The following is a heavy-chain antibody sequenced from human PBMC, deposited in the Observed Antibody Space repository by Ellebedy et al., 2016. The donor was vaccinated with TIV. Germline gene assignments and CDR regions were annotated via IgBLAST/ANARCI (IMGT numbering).Heavy chain of an antibody. CDR1: GGSISSYY. CDR2: IYYSGST. D-gene: IGHD5-18*01. Sequence: MPSETLSLTCTVSGGSISSYYWSWIRQPPGKGLEWIGNIYYSGSTNYNPSLKRLVTISVDTSKNQFSLKLSSVTAADTAVFYCASGFSYGLLDYWGQGTLVAVSS. V-gene: IGHV4-59*01. J-gene: IGHJ4*02. CDR3: ASGFSYGLLDY.